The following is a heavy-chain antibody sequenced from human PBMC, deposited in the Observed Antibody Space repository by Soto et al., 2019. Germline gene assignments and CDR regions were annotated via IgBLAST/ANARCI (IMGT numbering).Heavy chain of an antibody. D-gene: IGHD5-18*01. CDR2: INPNSGDT. CDR3: ARDGHSYGYDY. V-gene: IGHV1-2*02. J-gene: IGHJ4*02. CDR1: GYTFTGYY. Sequence: QVQLVQSGAEVKKPGASVKVSCKASGYTFTGYYIHWVRQAPGQGLEWMGWINPNSGDTRYGQKVQGRVTMTWDTSISTAYMELSRLRFDDTAVFYCARDGHSYGYDYWGQGTLVTVSS.